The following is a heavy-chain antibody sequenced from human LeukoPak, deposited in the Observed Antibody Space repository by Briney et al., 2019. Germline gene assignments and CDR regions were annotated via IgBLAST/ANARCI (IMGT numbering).Heavy chain of an antibody. CDR2: ISGSGGTT. CDR1: GFTFSSCA. V-gene: IGHV3-23*01. D-gene: IGHD6-19*01. J-gene: IGHJ5*02. Sequence: GGSLRLSCAASGFTFSSCAMSWVRQAPGKGLEWVSAISGSGGTTYYADSVKGRFTISRDNSKNTLYLQMNSLRAEDTAVYYCARLGIAEAGTGYNWFDPWGQGTLVTVSS. CDR3: ARLGIAEAGTGYNWFDP.